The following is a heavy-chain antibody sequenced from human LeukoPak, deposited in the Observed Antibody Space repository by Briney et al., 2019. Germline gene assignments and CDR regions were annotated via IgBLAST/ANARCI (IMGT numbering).Heavy chain of an antibody. J-gene: IGHJ4*02. CDR3: ARRAGAYSHPYDY. CDR1: EFSVGSNY. Sequence: GGSLRLSCAASEFSVGSNYMTWVRQAPGKGLEWVSLIYSGGSTYYADSVKGRFTISRDNSKNTLYLQMNSLRAEDTAVYYCARRAGAYSHPYDYWGQGTLVTVSS. CDR2: IYSGGST. D-gene: IGHD4/OR15-4a*01. V-gene: IGHV3-66*04.